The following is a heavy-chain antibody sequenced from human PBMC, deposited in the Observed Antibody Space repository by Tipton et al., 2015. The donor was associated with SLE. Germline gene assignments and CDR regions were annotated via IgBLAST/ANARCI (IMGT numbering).Heavy chain of an antibody. CDR3: ARDFQQIFGVVIIRYFAY. Sequence: TLSLTCAVYGGSFSGYYWSWIRQPPGKGLEWIGEIDHSGSTNYNPSLKSRVTISVDTSKNQFSLKLSSVTAADTAVYYCARDFQQIFGVVIIRYFAYWGQGTLVTVSS. D-gene: IGHD3-3*01. J-gene: IGHJ4*02. CDR1: GGSFSGYY. V-gene: IGHV4-34*01. CDR2: IDHSGST.